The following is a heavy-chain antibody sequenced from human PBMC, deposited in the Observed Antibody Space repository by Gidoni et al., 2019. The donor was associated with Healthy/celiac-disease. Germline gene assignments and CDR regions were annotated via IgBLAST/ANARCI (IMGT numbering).Heavy chain of an antibody. CDR2: INHSGST. V-gene: IGHV4-34*01. CDR1: GGSFSGYY. J-gene: IGHJ5*02. D-gene: IGHD3-10*01. CDR3: ARGRPTQRYYS. Sequence: QVQLQQWGAGLLKPSETLSLTCAVYGGSFSGYYWSWIRQPPGKGLEWIGEINHSGSTNYNPSLKNRVTISVDTSKNQFSLKLSSVTAADTAVYYCARGRPTQRYYSWGQGTLVTVSS.